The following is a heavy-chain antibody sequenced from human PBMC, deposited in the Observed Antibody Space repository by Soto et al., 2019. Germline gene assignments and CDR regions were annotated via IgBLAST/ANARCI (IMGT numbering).Heavy chain of an antibody. J-gene: IGHJ6*02. CDR1: GGSISSHY. Sequence: QVQLQESGPGLVKPSETLSLTCTVSGGSISSHYWTWIRQPPGKGLEWIGNVYYSGTTNYNPSLKRRVTISVAPSKNPFSLTPSSVTAADTAVYYCARSPATVKYYYYYGMDVWGQGPTVTVSS. D-gene: IGHD5-18*01. V-gene: IGHV4-59*11. CDR3: ARSPATVKYYYYYGMDV. CDR2: VYYSGTT.